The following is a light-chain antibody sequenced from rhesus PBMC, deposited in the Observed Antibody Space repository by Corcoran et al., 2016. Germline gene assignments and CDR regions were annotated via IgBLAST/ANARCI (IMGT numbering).Light chain of an antibody. Sequence: DIQMTQSPSSLSSSVGDRVTITCRASQGISSWLAWYQQKPGKAPNLLLYKASSLQSGVPSRFSGNGAGTDFTLTISSLQPEEFATYNCQQYNSAPPTFGQGTKVEIK. J-gene: IGKJ1*01. V-gene: IGKV1-21*01. CDR1: QGISSW. CDR2: KAS. CDR3: QQYNSAPPT.